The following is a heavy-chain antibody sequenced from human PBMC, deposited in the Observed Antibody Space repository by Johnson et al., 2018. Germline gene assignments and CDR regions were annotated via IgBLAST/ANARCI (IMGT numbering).Heavy chain of an antibody. CDR2: ISGSGGST. Sequence: EVQLVESGGGLVQPRGSMRLSCAASGFTFSSYAMSWVRQAPGKGLEWVTAISGSGGSTYYADSVKGRFTISRDNSKNTLYLQMNSLRTEDTAVYYCAKVWPYSRGWYDFPDAFDIWGQGTLVTVSS. CDR1: GFTFSSYA. J-gene: IGHJ3*02. CDR3: AKVWPYSRGWYDFPDAFDI. D-gene: IGHD6-19*01. V-gene: IGHV3-23*04.